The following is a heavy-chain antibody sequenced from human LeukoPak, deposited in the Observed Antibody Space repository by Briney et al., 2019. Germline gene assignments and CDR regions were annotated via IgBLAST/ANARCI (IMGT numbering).Heavy chain of an antibody. CDR3: ARGGDYYDSSGYPDHFDY. Sequence: SETLSLTCTVSGGSISSSSYYWGWIRQPPGKGLEWLGSIYYSGSTYYNPSLKSRVTISVDTSKNQFSLKLSSVTAADTAVYYCARGGDYYDSSGYPDHFDYWGQGTLVTVSS. D-gene: IGHD3-22*01. V-gene: IGHV4-39*07. CDR2: IYYSGST. J-gene: IGHJ4*02. CDR1: GGSISSSSYY.